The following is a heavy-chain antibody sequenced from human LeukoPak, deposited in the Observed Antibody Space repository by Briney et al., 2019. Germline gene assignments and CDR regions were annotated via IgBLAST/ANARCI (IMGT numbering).Heavy chain of an antibody. J-gene: IGHJ1*01. CDR2: IYIDGSNT. D-gene: IGHD3-22*01. V-gene: IGHV3-74*01. CDR3: ASMGLYDSDPHCREY. Sequence: TGGSLRLSCVASGLNFSNYWMHWVRQVPGKGLVWVSRIYIDGSNTNYADAVRGRFTNSRDNAKNTLYLQMNSLRADDTAVYYCASMGLYDSDPHCREYWGQGTLVSVSS. CDR1: GLNFSNYW.